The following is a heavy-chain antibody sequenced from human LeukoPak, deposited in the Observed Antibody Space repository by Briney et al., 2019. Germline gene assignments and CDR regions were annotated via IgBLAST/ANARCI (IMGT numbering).Heavy chain of an antibody. D-gene: IGHD2-15*01. J-gene: IGHJ3*02. Sequence: GASVKVSCKASGYTFTSYDINWVRQAPGQGLEWMGWMSANNGNTDYAQKLQGRVTITRDTSISTAYMELSSLRSEDTAVYYCVRASVESGGAFDICGQGKMVTVSS. V-gene: IGHV1-8*03. CDR3: VRASVESGGAFDI. CDR1: GYTFTSYD. CDR2: MSANNGNT.